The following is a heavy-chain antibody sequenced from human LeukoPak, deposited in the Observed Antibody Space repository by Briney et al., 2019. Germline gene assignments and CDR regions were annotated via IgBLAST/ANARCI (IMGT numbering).Heavy chain of an antibody. J-gene: IGHJ4*02. CDR1: GFTVSSNY. Sequence: GGSLRLSCAASGFTVSSNYMSWVRQAPGKGLEWVGVIYSGGRTYYADSVKGRFTISRDNSKNTLYLHMNSLRAGDAAVYYCAREGDSDYWGKGTLVTASS. D-gene: IGHD1-26*01. CDR3: AREGDSDY. V-gene: IGHV3-66*01. CDR2: IYSGGRT.